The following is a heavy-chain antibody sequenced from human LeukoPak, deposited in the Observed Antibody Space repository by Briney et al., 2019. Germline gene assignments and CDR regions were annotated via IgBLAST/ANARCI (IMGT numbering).Heavy chain of an antibody. D-gene: IGHD6-19*01. V-gene: IGHV4-59*08. J-gene: IGHJ4*02. Sequence: PSETLSLTCTVSGGSISSYYWSWIRQPPGKGLEWIGYIYYSGSTNYNPSLKSRVTISVDTSKNQFSLKLSSVTAADTAVYYCARRGSGWPTGHFDYWGQETLVTVSS. CDR3: ARRGSGWPTGHFDY. CDR1: GGSISSYY. CDR2: IYYSGST.